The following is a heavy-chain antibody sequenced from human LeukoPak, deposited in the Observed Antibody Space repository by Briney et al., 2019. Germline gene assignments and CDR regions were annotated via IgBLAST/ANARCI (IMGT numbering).Heavy chain of an antibody. J-gene: IGHJ4*02. Sequence: GGSLRLSCAASGFTFSSYSMNWVRQAPGKGLEWVSSISSSSSYIYYADSVKGRFTISRDNAKNSLYLQMNSLRAEDTAVYYCARDFGGGWYYFDYWGQGTLVTVSS. CDR1: GFTFSSYS. D-gene: IGHD3-16*01. V-gene: IGHV3-21*01. CDR3: ARDFGGGWYYFDY. CDR2: ISSSSSYI.